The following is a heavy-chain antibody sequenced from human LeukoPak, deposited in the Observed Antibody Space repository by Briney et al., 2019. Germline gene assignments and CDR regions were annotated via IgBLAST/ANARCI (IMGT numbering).Heavy chain of an antibody. V-gene: IGHV4-31*03. D-gene: IGHD5-12*01. CDR1: GGSISSGGYY. J-gene: IGHJ3*02. CDR3: ARGSRWLQFRAFDI. CDR2: IYYSGST. Sequence: SETLSLTCTVSGGSISSGGYYWSWIRQHPGKGLEWIGYIYYSGSTYYNPSLKSRVTISVDTSKNQFSLKLSSVTAADTAVYYCARGSRWLQFRAFDIWGQGTMVTVSS.